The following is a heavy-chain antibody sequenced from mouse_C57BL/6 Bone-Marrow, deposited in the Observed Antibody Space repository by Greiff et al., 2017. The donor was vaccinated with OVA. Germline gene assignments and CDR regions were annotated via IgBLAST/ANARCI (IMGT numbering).Heavy chain of an antibody. D-gene: IGHD1-1*01. CDR1: GYTFTDYY. J-gene: IGHJ4*01. CDR2: IYPGSGNT. Sequence: QVQLQQSGAELVRPGASVKLSCKASGYTFTDYYINWVKQRPGQGLEWIARIYPGSGNTYYNEKFKGKATLTAEKSSSTAYMQLSSLTSEDSAVYFCARGILRSFYAMDYWGQGTSVTVSS. CDR3: ARGILRSFYAMDY. V-gene: IGHV1-76*01.